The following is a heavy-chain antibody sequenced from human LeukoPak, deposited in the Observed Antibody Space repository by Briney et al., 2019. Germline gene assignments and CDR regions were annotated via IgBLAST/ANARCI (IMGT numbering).Heavy chain of an antibody. J-gene: IGHJ2*01. CDR1: GFTFSIYG. D-gene: IGHD3-22*01. Sequence: GGSLRLSCAASGFTFSIYGMSWVRQAPGRGLEWVSSMSGSGGSTYYADSVKGRFTISRDNSKNTLYLQMNSLRAEDTAVYFCAKDGYDESIAYYYVRYFDLWGRGTLVTVSS. CDR2: MSGSGGST. CDR3: AKDGYDESIAYYYVRYFDL. V-gene: IGHV3-23*01.